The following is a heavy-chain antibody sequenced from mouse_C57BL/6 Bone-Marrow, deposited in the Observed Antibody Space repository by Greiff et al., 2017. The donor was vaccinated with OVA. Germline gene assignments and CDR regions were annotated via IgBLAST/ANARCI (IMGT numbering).Heavy chain of an antibody. J-gene: IGHJ3*01. D-gene: IGHD4-1*01. CDR2: IDPSDSYT. Sequence: VQLQQPGAELVRPGTSVKLSCKASGYTFTSYWMHWVKQRPGQGLEWIGVIDPSDSYTNYNQKFKGKATLTVDTSSSTAYMQLSSLTSEDPAVYYCARSGRFAYWGQGTLVTVSA. V-gene: IGHV1-59*01. CDR1: GYTFTSYW. CDR3: ARSGRFAY.